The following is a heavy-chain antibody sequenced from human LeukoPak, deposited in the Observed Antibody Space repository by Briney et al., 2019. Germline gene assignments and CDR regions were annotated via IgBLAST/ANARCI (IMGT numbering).Heavy chain of an antibody. Sequence: GGSLRLSCAASGFTFSSYSMNWVRQAPGKGLEWASYISSSSSTIYYADSVKGRFTISRDNAKNSLYLQMNSLRAEDTAAYYCARDDRVSRVPPQWGQGTLVTVSS. CDR3: ARDDRVSRVPPQ. CDR2: ISSSSSTI. J-gene: IGHJ4*02. V-gene: IGHV3-48*01. CDR1: GFTFSSYS. D-gene: IGHD6-13*01.